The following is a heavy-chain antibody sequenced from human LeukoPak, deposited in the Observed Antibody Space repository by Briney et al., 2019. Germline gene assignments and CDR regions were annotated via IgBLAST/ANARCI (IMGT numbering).Heavy chain of an antibody. CDR3: AELGITMIGGV. D-gene: IGHD3-10*02. CDR1: GFTFSSYG. CDR2: IWYDGSNK. J-gene: IGHJ6*04. Sequence: GSLRLSYAASGFTFSSYGMHWVRQAPGKGLDWVAFIWYDGSNKYYADSVKGRFTISRDNSKNTLYLQMNSLIAEDTAVYYCAELGITMIGGVWGKGTTVTISS. V-gene: IGHV3-30*02.